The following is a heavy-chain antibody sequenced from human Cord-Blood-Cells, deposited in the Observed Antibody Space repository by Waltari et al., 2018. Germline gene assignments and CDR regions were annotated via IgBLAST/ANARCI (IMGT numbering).Heavy chain of an antibody. Sequence: EVQLVESGGGLVQPGGSLRLSCAASGFTFSSYSMNWVRQAPGKGREWVSYISSSSITIYYADSVKGRFTISRDNAKNSLYLQMNSLRDEDTAVYYCARVLTLSSAYYFDYWGQGTLVTVSS. CDR3: ARVLTLSSAYYFDY. V-gene: IGHV3-48*02. CDR1: GFTFSSYS. CDR2: ISSSSITI. J-gene: IGHJ4*02. D-gene: IGHD3-9*01.